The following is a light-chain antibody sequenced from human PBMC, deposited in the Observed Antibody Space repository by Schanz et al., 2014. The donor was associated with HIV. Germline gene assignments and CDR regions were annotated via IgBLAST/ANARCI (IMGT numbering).Light chain of an antibody. Sequence: QSVLAQPPSVSGAPGQRVTISCTGSSSNIGANYDVHWYQLLPGSAPKLLIFDNTNRPSGVPARFSGSKSGSSASLDISGLQAEDEADYHCAAWDDSLNGRVFGGGTKLTVL. CDR3: AAWDDSLNGRV. J-gene: IGLJ2*01. CDR1: SSNIGANYD. V-gene: IGLV1-40*01. CDR2: DNT.